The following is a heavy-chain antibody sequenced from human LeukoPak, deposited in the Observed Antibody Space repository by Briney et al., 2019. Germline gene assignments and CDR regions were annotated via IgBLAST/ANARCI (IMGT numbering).Heavy chain of an antibody. D-gene: IGHD6-13*01. CDR3: ARENIAAAGIGWNDVPSLSNGMDV. V-gene: IGHV4-4*07. CDR1: GGSISSYY. CDR2: IYTSGST. Sequence: PSETLSLTCTVSGGSISSYYWSWIRQPAGKGLEWIGRIYTSGSTNYNPSLKSRVTMSVDTSKNQFSLKLSSVTAADTAVYYCARENIAAAGIGWNDVPSLSNGMDVWGQGTTVTVSS. J-gene: IGHJ6*02.